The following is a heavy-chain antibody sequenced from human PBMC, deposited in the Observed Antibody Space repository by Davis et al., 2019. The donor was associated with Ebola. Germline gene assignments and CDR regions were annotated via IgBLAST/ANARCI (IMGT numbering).Heavy chain of an antibody. CDR2: IFSNDEK. D-gene: IGHD3-10*01. CDR3: ARIRGSYYIDWFDP. CDR1: GFSLSNARMG. V-gene: IGHV2-26*01. Sequence: SGPTLVKPTETLTLTCTVSGFSLSNARMGVSWIRQPPGKALEWLAHIFSNDEKSYSTSLKSRLTISKDTSKSQVVLTMTNMDPVDTATYYCARIRGSYYIDWFDPWGQGTLVTVSS. J-gene: IGHJ5*02.